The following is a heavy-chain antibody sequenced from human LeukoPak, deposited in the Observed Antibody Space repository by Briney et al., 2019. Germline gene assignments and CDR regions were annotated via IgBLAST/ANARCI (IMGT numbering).Heavy chain of an antibody. CDR2: IYYSGST. V-gene: IGHV4-39*01. Sequence: PSETLSLTCTVSGGSISSSSYYWGWIRQPPGKGLEWSGSIYYSGSTYYNPSLKSRLTISVDTSLNQVSLKLSSVTAADTAVYYCARHNGVGGSYSRWGQGTLVTVSS. D-gene: IGHD1-26*01. CDR3: ARHNGVGGSYSR. CDR1: GGSISSSSYY. J-gene: IGHJ4*02.